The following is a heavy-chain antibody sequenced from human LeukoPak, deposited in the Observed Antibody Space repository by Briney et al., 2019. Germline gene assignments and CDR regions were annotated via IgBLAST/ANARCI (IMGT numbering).Heavy chain of an antibody. V-gene: IGHV3-21*01. J-gene: IGHJ4*02. CDR3: ARATTVAGPPGNY. CDR2: ISSTSTYI. D-gene: IGHD6-19*01. Sequence: GSLRLSCAASGFTFSSYSMDWVRQAPGKGLEWVSSISSTSTYIYYADSVKGRFTISRDNAKNSLCLQMNSLRAEDTAVYYCARATTVAGPPGNYWGQGTLVTVSS. CDR1: GFTFSSYS.